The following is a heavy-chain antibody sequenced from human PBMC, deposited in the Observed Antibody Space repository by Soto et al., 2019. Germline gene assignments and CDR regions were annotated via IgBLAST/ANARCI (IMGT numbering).Heavy chain of an antibody. CDR1: GGSISSYY. CDR2: IYYSGST. V-gene: IGHV4-59*01. J-gene: IGHJ4*02. CDR3: ASTALGYCSSTSCYFMHLPFDY. D-gene: IGHD2-2*01. Sequence: QVQLQESGPGLVKPSETLSLTCTVSGGSISSYYWSWIRQPPGKGLEWIGYIYYSGSTNYNPSLKSRVTISVDTSKNQFSLKLSSVTAADTAVYYCASTALGYCSSTSCYFMHLPFDYWGQGTLVTVSS.